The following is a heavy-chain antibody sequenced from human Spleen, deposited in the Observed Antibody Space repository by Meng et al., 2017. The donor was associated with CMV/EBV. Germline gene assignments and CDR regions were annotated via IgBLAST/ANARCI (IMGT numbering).Heavy chain of an antibody. J-gene: IGHJ6*02. V-gene: IGHV1-8*01. CDR2: MNPNSGNT. D-gene: IGHD3-10*01. CDR1: GYTFTSYD. CDR3: ARGPRDDKNYYGSAKKGMDV. Sequence: ASVKVSCKASGYTFTSYDINWVRQATGQGLEWMGWMNPNSGNTGYAQKFQGRVTMTRDTSINTAYMELSSLRSDDTAVYYCARGPRDDKNYYGSAKKGMDVWGQGTTVTVSS.